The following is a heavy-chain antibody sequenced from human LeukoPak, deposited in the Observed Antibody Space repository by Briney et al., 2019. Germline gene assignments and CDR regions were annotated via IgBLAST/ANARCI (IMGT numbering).Heavy chain of an antibody. Sequence: GGSPRLSCAASGFTFSSYSMNWVRQAPGKGLEWVSSISSSSSYIYYADSVKGRFTISRDNAKNSLYLQMNSLRAEDTALYYCAKALENYFDYWGQGTLVTVSS. CDR3: AKALENYFDY. CDR2: ISSSSSYI. CDR1: GFTFSSYS. V-gene: IGHV3-21*04. J-gene: IGHJ4*02.